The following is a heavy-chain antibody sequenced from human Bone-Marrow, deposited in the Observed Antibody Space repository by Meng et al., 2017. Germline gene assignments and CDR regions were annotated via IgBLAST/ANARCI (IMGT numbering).Heavy chain of an antibody. D-gene: IGHD2-15*01. V-gene: IGHV1-69*12. CDR2: IIPIFGTA. CDR3: ASVGGAGRKVDY. CDR1: GGTFSSYA. J-gene: IGHJ4*02. Sequence: QVQVVQAGAEVKKPGSSGKVLCKASGGTFSSYAISWVRKAPGQGLEWMGGIIPIFGTANYAQKFQGRVTITADESTSTAYMELSSLRSEDTAVYYCASVGGAGRKVDYWGQGTLVTVSS.